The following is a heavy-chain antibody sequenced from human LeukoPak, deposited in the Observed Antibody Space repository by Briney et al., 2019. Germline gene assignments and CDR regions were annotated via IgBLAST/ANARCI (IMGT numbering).Heavy chain of an antibody. CDR1: GFTFSSYG. D-gene: IGHD3-22*01. Sequence: GRSLRLSCAASGFTFSSYGMHWVRQAPGKGLEWVAVISYDGSNKYYADSVKGRFTISRDNSKNTLYLQMNSLRAEDTAVYYCAHPGSYYDSSGYQYYYYYYGMDVWGQGTTVTVSS. CDR3: AHPGSYYDSSGYQYYYYYYGMDV. CDR2: ISYDGSNK. J-gene: IGHJ6*02. V-gene: IGHV3-30*03.